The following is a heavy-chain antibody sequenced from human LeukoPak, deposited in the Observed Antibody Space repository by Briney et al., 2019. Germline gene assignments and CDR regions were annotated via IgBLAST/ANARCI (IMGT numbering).Heavy chain of an antibody. CDR1: GYSISSGYY. Sequence: SETLSLTCAVSGYSISSGYYWGWIRQPPGKGLEWIGSIYHSGSTYYNPSLKSRVTISVDTSKNQFSLKLSSVTAADTAVYYCAGGDYNLYGMDVWGQGTTVTVSS. CDR3: AGGDYNLYGMDV. CDR2: IYHSGST. J-gene: IGHJ6*02. D-gene: IGHD3-16*01. V-gene: IGHV4-38-2*01.